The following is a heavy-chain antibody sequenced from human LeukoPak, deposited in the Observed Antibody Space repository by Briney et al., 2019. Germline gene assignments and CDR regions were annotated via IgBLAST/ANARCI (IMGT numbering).Heavy chain of an antibody. CDR3: AKGYCSSTSCYFDY. CDR2: ISSSSSTI. V-gene: IGHV3-48*01. CDR1: GFTFSSYS. Sequence: GGSLRLSCAASGFTFSSYSMNWVRQAPGKGLGWVSYISSSSSTIYYADSVKGRFTISRDNAKNSLYLQMNSLRAEDMALYYCAKGYCSSTSCYFDYWGQGTLVTVSS. J-gene: IGHJ4*02. D-gene: IGHD2-2*01.